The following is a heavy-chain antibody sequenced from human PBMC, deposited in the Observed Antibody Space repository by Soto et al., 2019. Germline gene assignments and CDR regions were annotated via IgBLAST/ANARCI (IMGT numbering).Heavy chain of an antibody. CDR2: IWYDGRNT. J-gene: IGHJ4*02. Sequence: GGSLRLSCAASGFTFSSYGMHWVRQAPGKGLEWVAVIWYDGRNTYYADSVKGRFTISRDNSKNTLYLQMNSLRAEDTAVYYCARTAYYYDSSGYYFDCWGQGTLVTVSS. CDR3: ARTAYYYDSSGYYFDC. D-gene: IGHD3-22*01. V-gene: IGHV3-33*01. CDR1: GFTFSSYG.